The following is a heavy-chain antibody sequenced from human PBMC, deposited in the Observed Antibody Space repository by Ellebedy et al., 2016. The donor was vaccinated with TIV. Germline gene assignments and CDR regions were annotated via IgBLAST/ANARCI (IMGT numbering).Heavy chain of an antibody. CDR1: GGSIGSSSYY. Sequence: MPGGSLRLSCTVSGGSIGSSSYYWGWIRQPPGKGLEWIGTIYYSGSTYYNPSLKSRVTISVDTSKNQFSLKLRSVTAADTAVYYCAKVGASTFGYYYYGMDVWGQGTTVTVSS. J-gene: IGHJ6*02. D-gene: IGHD1-26*01. CDR2: IYYSGST. V-gene: IGHV4-39*01. CDR3: AKVGASTFGYYYYGMDV.